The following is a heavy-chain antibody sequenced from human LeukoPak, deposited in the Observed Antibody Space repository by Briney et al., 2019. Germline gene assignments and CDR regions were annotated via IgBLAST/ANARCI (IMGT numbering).Heavy chain of an antibody. CDR2: ISSSGSTI. D-gene: IGHD2-2*01. CDR3: ARDGGRVPAANYWYYYMDV. V-gene: IGHV3-11*01. J-gene: IGHJ6*03. CDR1: GFTFSDYY. Sequence: GRSLRLSCAASGFTFSDYYMSWIRQAPGKGLEWVSYISSSGSTIYYADSVKGRFTISRDNAKNSLYLQMNSLRAEDTAVYYCARDGGRVPAANYWYYYMDVWGKGTTVTVSS.